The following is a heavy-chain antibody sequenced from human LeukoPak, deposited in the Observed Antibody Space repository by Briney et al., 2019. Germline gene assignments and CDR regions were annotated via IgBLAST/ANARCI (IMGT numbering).Heavy chain of an antibody. CDR3: ARDRASSSWYRDWFDP. J-gene: IGHJ5*02. D-gene: IGHD6-13*01. CDR1: GYTFTGYY. V-gene: IGHV1-2*02. Sequence: ASVKVSCKASGYTFTGYYMHWVRQAPGQGLEWMGWINPNSGGTNYAQKFQGRVTMTRDTSISTAYMELSRLRSDDTAVYCCARDRASSSWYRDWFDPWGQGTLVTVSS. CDR2: INPNSGGT.